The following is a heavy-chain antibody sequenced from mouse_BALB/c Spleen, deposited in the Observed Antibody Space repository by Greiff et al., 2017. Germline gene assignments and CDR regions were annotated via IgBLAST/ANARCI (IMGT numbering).Heavy chain of an antibody. Sequence: EVKLQESGAELVKPGASVKLSCTASGFNIKDTYMHWVKQRPEQGLEWIGRIDPANGNTKYDPKFQGKATITADTSSNTAYLQLSSLTSEDTAVYYCARRGNYDGEYWGQGTTLTVSS. CDR3: ARRGNYDGEY. D-gene: IGHD2-4*01. CDR2: IDPANGNT. V-gene: IGHV14-3*02. CDR1: GFNIKDTY. J-gene: IGHJ2*01.